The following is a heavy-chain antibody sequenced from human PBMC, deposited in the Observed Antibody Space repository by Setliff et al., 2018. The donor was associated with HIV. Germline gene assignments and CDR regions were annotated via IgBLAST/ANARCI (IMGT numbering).Heavy chain of an antibody. D-gene: IGHD3-22*01. CDR2: ISAYNGNT. Sequence: ASVKVSCKASGYTFTSYGISWVRQAPGQGLEWMGWISAYNGNTNYAQKPQGRVTMTTDTSTSTAYMELRSLRSDDTAVYYCARDTNLISDSSGYYPYTFDYWGQGTLVTVSS. V-gene: IGHV1-18*01. CDR3: ARDTNLISDSSGYYPYTFDY. CDR1: GYTFTSYG. J-gene: IGHJ4*02.